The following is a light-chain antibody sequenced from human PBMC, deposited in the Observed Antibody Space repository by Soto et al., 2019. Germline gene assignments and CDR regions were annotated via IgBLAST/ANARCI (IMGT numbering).Light chain of an antibody. J-gene: IGLJ1*01. CDR1: SSDIGVYNY. V-gene: IGLV2-14*01. CDR3: CSYTTSSSYV. CDR2: EVT. Sequence: QSALTQPASVSGSPGQSITISCTGTSSDIGVYNYVSWYQLHPGKVPKLLIYEVTNRPSGVSNRFSGSKSGNTASLTISGLQTKDEADYYCCSYTTSSSYVFGTGTKVTVL.